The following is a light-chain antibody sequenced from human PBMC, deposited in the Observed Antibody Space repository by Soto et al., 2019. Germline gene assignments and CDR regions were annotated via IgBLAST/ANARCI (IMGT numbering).Light chain of an antibody. Sequence: AIRMTQSPSSFSASTGDRVTITCRASQGISSYLAWYQQKPGKAPKLLIYAASTLQRGVPSRFSGSGSGTDFTLTISCLQSEDFATYYCQQYYSYPRTFGQGTKVGIK. V-gene: IGKV1-8*01. CDR1: QGISSY. J-gene: IGKJ1*01. CDR3: QQYYSYPRT. CDR2: AAS.